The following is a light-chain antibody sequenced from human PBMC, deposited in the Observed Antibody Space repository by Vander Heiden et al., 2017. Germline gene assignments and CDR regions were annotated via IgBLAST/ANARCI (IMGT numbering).Light chain of an antibody. V-gene: IGLV2-14*03. J-gene: IGLJ2*01. CDR1: SSDVGGYDY. CDR2: GVS. CDR3: SSYSTSGTLVV. Sequence: QSALTQPASVSGSPGQSITISCPGTSSDVGGYDYVSGYQQHPGKAPKLMIYGVSNRPPGVSNRFSGSKSGNTASLTISGLQAEDEADYYCSSYSTSGTLVVFGGGTKLTVL.